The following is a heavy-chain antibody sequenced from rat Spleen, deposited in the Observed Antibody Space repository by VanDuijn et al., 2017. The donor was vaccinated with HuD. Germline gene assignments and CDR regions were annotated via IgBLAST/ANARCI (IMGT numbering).Heavy chain of an antibody. CDR3: ATQSGITTVAYVMDA. CDR1: GFTFSDYN. J-gene: IGHJ4*01. V-gene: IGHV5-7*01. CDR2: IIYDGSST. D-gene: IGHD1-1*01. Sequence: EVQLVESGGGLVQPGRSLKLSCAASGFTFSDYNMAWVRQAPKKGLEWVATIIYDGSSTYYRDSVKGRFTISRDNAKSTLYLKMDSLRSEDTATYYCATQSGITTVAYVMDAWGQGASVTVSS.